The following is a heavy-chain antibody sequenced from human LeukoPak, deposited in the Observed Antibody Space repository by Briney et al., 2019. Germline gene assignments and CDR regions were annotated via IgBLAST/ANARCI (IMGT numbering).Heavy chain of an antibody. CDR3: AETYNSGWPFDY. D-gene: IGHD6-19*01. CDR2: INPNSGDT. CDR1: ENTFTGYY. V-gene: IGHV1-2*06. Sequence: ASVKVSCKASENTFTGYYTHWVRQAPGQGLEWMGRINPNSGDTNYAQKFQGRVTMTRDTSISTAYMELSRLRSDDTAVYYCAETYNSGWPFDYWGQGTPVTVSS. J-gene: IGHJ4*02.